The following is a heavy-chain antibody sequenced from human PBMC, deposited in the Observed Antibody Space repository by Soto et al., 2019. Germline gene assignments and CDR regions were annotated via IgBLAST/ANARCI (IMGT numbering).Heavy chain of an antibody. CDR3: ARELGNWNRADTFDY. CDR2: ISYDGSNK. J-gene: IGHJ4*02. CDR1: GFTFSSYA. D-gene: IGHD1-20*01. Sequence: QVQLVESGGGVVQPGRSLRLSCAASGFTFSSYAMHWVRQAPGKGLEWVAVISYDGSNKYYADSVKGRFTISRDNSKKTLYLQMNSLRAEDTAVYYCARELGNWNRADTFDYWGQGTLVTVSS. V-gene: IGHV3-30-3*01.